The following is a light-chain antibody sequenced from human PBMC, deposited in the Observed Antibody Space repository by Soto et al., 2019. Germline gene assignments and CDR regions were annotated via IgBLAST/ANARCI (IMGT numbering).Light chain of an antibody. V-gene: IGKV4-1*01. Sequence: DIVMTQSPDSLTVSLDERATISCKSSQSVLYSSNNQNFLAWYQQRPGQPPKLLIYWASTRESGVPDRFIGSGSGTDFTLTISSLQAEDVAVYYCQQYYSAPWTFGQGTKVEIK. CDR3: QQYYSAPWT. CDR1: QSVLYSSNNQNF. J-gene: IGKJ1*01. CDR2: WAS.